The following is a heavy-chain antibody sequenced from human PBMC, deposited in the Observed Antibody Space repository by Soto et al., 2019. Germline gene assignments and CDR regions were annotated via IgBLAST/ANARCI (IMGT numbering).Heavy chain of an antibody. CDR3: ARDRLLHGDYYYYMDV. V-gene: IGHV3-23*01. CDR1: GFTFNAYA. D-gene: IGHD2-21*01. J-gene: IGHJ6*03. CDR2: ISGGGGST. Sequence: GGSLRLSCAASGFTFNAYAMSWVRQAPGKGLEWVSGISGGGGSTSYADSVKGRFTISRDNAKNTLYLQMNSLRAEDTAVYYCARDRLLHGDYYYYMDVWGKGTTVIVSS.